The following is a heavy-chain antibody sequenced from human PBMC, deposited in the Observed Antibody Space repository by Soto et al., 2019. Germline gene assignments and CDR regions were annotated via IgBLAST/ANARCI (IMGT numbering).Heavy chain of an antibody. J-gene: IGHJ4*02. CDR2: XSXXSXTX. CDR3: AREDILGARSFDY. D-gene: IGHD1-26*01. Sequence: GGSLRLSCVASGFTFSSYSVNWVRQAPGKGLEXVSXXSXXSXTXXXAXXVKGRFTVSRDNAKNSQFLQMNSLRDDDTAVYYCAREDILGARSFDYWGRGTLVTVSS. CDR1: GFTFSSYS. V-gene: IGHV3-48*02.